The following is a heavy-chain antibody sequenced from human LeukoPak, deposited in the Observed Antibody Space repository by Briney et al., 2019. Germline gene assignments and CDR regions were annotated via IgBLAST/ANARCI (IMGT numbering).Heavy chain of an antibody. CDR3: TRVVRSMVRGVIITHSNNWFDP. D-gene: IGHD3-10*01. CDR1: GFTFGEYA. V-gene: IGHV3-49*04. Sequence: GGSLRLSCTASGFTFGEYAMSWVRQAPGKGREWVGCVRSKVYGGTTEYAAAVKGRRTSSRDDSKSIAYLQMHSLNTEDTAVYYCTRVVRSMVRGVIITHSNNWFDPWGQGTLVTVSS. J-gene: IGHJ5*02. CDR2: VRSKVYGGTT.